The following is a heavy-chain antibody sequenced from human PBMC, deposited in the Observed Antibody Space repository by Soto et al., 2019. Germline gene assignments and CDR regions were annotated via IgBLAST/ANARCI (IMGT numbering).Heavy chain of an antibody. V-gene: IGHV4-4*02. CDR3: ATRGTRATGLYYLDN. CDR2: IHHSGST. CDR1: GDSISSMSW. J-gene: IGHJ4*02. D-gene: IGHD3-9*01. Sequence: PSETLSLTCAVSGDSISSMSWWSWVRRPPGKGLEWIGEIHHSGSTNYNPSLKSRVTISVEKSKNQFSLKLSSVTAADTAVYYCATRGTRATGLYYLDNGGQETLVTVPS.